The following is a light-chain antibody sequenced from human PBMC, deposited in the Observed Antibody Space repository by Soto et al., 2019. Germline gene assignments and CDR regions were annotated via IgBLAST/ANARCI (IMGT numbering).Light chain of an antibody. Sequence: EVVLTQSPVTLSLSPGERATLSCRASQSVSSSYLAWYQQKPGQAPRLLIYGASSRATGIPDRFSGSGSGTDFTLTIIRLEPEDFAVYYCQQYDTSIWAYTFGQGTKLEIK. CDR3: QQYDTSIWAYT. CDR1: QSVSSSY. CDR2: GAS. J-gene: IGKJ2*01. V-gene: IGKV3-20*01.